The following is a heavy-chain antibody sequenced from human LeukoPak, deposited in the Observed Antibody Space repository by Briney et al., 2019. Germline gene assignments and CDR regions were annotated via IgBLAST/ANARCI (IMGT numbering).Heavy chain of an antibody. Sequence: GGSLRLSCAASGFILSGYVMHWVRQAPGKGPESVSAINSNGDTTYYASSVKGRFTISRDNSKNTLYLQMGSLRTEDTAVYYCARGNGGGSDYWGQGTLVTVSS. J-gene: IGHJ4*02. CDR2: INSNGDTT. CDR3: ARGNGGGSDY. V-gene: IGHV3-64*01. CDR1: GFILSGYV. D-gene: IGHD5-24*01.